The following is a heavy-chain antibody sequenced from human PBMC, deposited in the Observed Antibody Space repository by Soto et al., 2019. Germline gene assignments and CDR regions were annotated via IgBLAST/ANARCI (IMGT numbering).Heavy chain of an antibody. CDR3: ARYYDFWSGSSGWFDP. D-gene: IGHD3-3*01. V-gene: IGHV1-69*01. CDR2: IIPIFGTA. CDR1: GGTFSSYA. Sequence: QVQLVQSGAEVKKPGSSVKVSCKASGGTFSSYAISWVRQAPGQGLEWMGGIIPIFGTANYAQKFQGRVTITADESTSTAYMELSSLRSEDTAVYSCARYYDFWSGSSGWFDPWGQGTLVTVSS. J-gene: IGHJ5*02.